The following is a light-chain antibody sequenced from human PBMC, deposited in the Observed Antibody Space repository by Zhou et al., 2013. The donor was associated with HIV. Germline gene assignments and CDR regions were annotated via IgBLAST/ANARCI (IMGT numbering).Light chain of an antibody. Sequence: EIVMTQSPATLSVSPGERATLSCRASQSVGSRLAWYQQKPGQAPRLLIYAASTRATGIPARFSGSGSGTEFALTISGLQFEDFAVYFCQQYGRSPWTFGQGTKVEIK. J-gene: IGKJ1*01. CDR2: AAS. CDR3: QQYGRSPWT. V-gene: IGKV3D-15*01. CDR1: QSVGSR.